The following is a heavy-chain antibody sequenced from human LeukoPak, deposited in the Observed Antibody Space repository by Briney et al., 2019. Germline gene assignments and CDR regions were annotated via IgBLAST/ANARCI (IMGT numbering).Heavy chain of an antibody. V-gene: IGHV1-2*02. CDR2: INPNSGGT. CDR3: ARGVHVWGSYRYFDY. Sequence: ASVKVSCKASGYTFTGYYMHWVRQAPGQGLEWMGWINPNSGGTNYAQKFQGRVTMTRDTSISTAYMELSRLRPDDTAVYYCARGVHVWGSYRYFDYWGQGTLVTVSS. D-gene: IGHD3-16*02. J-gene: IGHJ4*02. CDR1: GYTFTGYY.